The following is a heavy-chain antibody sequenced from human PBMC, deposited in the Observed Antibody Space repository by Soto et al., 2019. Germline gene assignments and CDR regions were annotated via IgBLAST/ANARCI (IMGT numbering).Heavy chain of an antibody. V-gene: IGHV3-30*14. D-gene: IGHD1-26*01. CDR3: ARDEGSGSYYYYYGMEV. Sequence: QVQLVESGGGVVQPGRSLRLSCAASGFTFSSYAMHWVRQAPGKGLEWVAVITDDGSNKYYADSVKGLFTISRDNSKNTLYLLMNSLIAKDKAVYYCARDEGSGSYYYYYGMEVWVQGTTVTVSS. CDR2: ITDDGSNK. CDR1: GFTFSSYA. J-gene: IGHJ6*02.